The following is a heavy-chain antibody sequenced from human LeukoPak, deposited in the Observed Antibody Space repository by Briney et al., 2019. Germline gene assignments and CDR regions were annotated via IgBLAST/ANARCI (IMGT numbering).Heavy chain of an antibody. J-gene: IGHJ4*02. CDR3: ARGNYGDYVFDY. CDR1: GGSISSGGYS. V-gene: IGHV4-30-2*01. CDR2: IYHSGST. D-gene: IGHD4-17*01. Sequence: SETLSLTCAVSGGSISSGGYSWSWIRQPPGKGLEWIGYIYHSGSTYYNPSLKSRVTISVDRSKNQFSPRLSSVTAADTAVYYCARGNYGDYVFDYWGQGTLVTVSS.